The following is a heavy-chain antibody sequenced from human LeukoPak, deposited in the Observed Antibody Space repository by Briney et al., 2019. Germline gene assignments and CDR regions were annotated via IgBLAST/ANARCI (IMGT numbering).Heavy chain of an antibody. D-gene: IGHD1-26*01. CDR2: IYYSGST. V-gene: IGHV4-59*12. Sequence: SETLSLTCTVSGGSISSYYWSWIRQPPGKGLEWIGYIYYSGSTNYNPSLKSRVTVSVDTSKNQFSLKLSSVTAADTAVYYCAREELQDAFDIWGQGTMVTVSS. CDR3: AREELQDAFDI. J-gene: IGHJ3*02. CDR1: GGSISSYY.